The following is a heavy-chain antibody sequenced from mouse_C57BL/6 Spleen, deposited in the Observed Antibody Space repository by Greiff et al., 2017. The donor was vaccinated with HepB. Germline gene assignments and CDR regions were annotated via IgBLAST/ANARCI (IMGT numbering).Heavy chain of an antibody. V-gene: IGHV5-4*01. CDR1: GFTFSSYA. Sequence: DVKLVESGGGLVKPGGSLKLSCAASGFTFSSYAMSWVRQTPEKRLEWVATISDGGSYTYYPDNVKGRFTISRDNAKNNLYLQMSHLKSEDTAMYYCARDRGDGYLYWYFDVWGTGTTVTVSS. D-gene: IGHD2-3*01. CDR2: ISDGGSYT. CDR3: ARDRGDGYLYWYFDV. J-gene: IGHJ1*03.